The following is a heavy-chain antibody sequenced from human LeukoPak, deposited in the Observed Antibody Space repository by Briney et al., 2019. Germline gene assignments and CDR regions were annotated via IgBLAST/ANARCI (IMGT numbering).Heavy chain of an antibody. V-gene: IGHV1-18*01. Sequence: ASVKVSCKASGYTFTGYGISWVRQAPGQGLEWMGWISAYNGNTNYAQKLQGRATMTTDTSTSTAYMELRSLRSDDTAVYYCARDQNRYGVVGATTSADFDYWGQGTLVTVSS. J-gene: IGHJ4*02. CDR3: ARDQNRYGVVGATTSADFDY. CDR2: ISAYNGNT. CDR1: GYTFTGYG. D-gene: IGHD1-26*01.